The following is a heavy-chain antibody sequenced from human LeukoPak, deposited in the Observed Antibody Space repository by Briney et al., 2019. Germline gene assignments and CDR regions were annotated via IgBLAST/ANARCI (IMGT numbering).Heavy chain of an antibody. D-gene: IGHD5-12*01. J-gene: IGHJ4*02. Sequence: PSETLSLTCTVSGGSISNYYWNWIRQPAGKGLEWIGRIYSCGSINYNPSLKSRVTMSVDSSKNQLSLKLSSVTAADTAIYYCARERIIVAASYYFDYWGQGTLVTDSS. V-gene: IGHV4-4*07. CDR2: IYSCGSI. CDR1: GGSISNYY. CDR3: ARERIIVAASYYFDY.